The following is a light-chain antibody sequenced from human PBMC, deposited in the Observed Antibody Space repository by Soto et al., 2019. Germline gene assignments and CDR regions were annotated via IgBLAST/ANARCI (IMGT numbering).Light chain of an antibody. CDR2: EVT. J-gene: IGLJ1*01. V-gene: IGLV2-8*01. CDR3: SSYGGSNNXV. Sequence: QSVLTQPPSASGAPGQSVTISCTGSSSDVGGYNYVSWYQQRPGKAPKLIIFEVTKRPSGVPARFSGSRSGNTASLTVSGLQTDDEADYYCSSYGGSNNXVFGDGTKVT. CDR1: SSDVGGYNY.